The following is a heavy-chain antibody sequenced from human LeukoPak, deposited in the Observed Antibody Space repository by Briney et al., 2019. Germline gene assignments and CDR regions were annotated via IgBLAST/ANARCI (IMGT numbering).Heavy chain of an antibody. CDR1: GFTFSSYA. V-gene: IGHV3-23*01. Sequence: GGSLRLSCAASGFTFSSYAMSWVRQAPGKGLEWVSAFSGSGGSTYYADSVKGRFTISRDNSKNTLYLQMNSLRAEDTAVYYCAKDRVGAMLYFDYWGQGTLVTVSS. CDR2: FSGSGGST. CDR3: AKDRVGAMLYFDY. J-gene: IGHJ4*02. D-gene: IGHD1-26*01.